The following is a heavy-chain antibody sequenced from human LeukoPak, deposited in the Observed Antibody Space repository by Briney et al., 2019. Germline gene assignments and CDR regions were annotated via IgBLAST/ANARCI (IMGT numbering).Heavy chain of an antibody. V-gene: IGHV4-34*01. CDR1: GGSFSGYY. J-gene: IGHJ5*02. CDR3: ARSGVAVAGGNWFDP. Sequence: PSETLSLTCAVYGGSFSGYYWSWIRQPPGKGLEWIGEINHSGSTNYNPSLKSRVTISVDTSKNQFSLELSSVTAADTAVYYCARSGVAVAGGNWFDPWGQGTLVTVSS. D-gene: IGHD6-19*01. CDR2: INHSGST.